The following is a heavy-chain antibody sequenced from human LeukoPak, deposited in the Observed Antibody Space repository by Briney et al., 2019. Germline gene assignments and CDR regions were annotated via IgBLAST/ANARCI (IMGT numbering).Heavy chain of an antibody. D-gene: IGHD6-19*01. J-gene: IGHJ4*02. CDR3: ARLIAVAAYFDY. Sequence: SETLSLTCTVSGGSISSYYWSWIRQPPGKGLEWIGYIYYSGSTNYNPSLKSRVTKSVDTSKNQFSLKLSSVTAADTAVYYCARLIAVAAYFDYWGQGTLVTVSS. CDR2: IYYSGST. CDR1: GGSISSYY. V-gene: IGHV4-59*01.